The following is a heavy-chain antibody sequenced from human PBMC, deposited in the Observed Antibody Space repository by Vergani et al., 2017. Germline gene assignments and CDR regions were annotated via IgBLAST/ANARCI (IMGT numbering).Heavy chain of an antibody. CDR1: GFTFNNHA. CDR2: ISGSSRST. D-gene: IGHD4-17*01. J-gene: IGHJ4*02. Sequence: EVQLLESGGGLVQPGGSLRLSCAASGFTFNNHAMTWVRQAPGKGLEWVSAISGSSRSTYYADSVKGRFTISRDNSKNTLYLQMNSLRAEDTAVYYCARPETTAGEIDYWGQGTLVTVSS. CDR3: ARPETTAGEIDY. V-gene: IGHV3-23*01.